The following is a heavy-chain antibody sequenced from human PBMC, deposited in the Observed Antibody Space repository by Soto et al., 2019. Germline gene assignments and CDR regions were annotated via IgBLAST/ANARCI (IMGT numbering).Heavy chain of an antibody. D-gene: IGHD3-22*01. CDR2: IYSGGST. Sequence: GGSLRLSCAASGFTVSSNYMSWVRQAPGKGLEWVSVIYSGGSTYYADSVKGRFTISRDNSKNTLYLQMNSLIAEDTAVYYCARDRVESGYPEYCQHWGQGTLVTVSS. V-gene: IGHV3-53*01. J-gene: IGHJ1*01. CDR3: ARDRVESGYPEYCQH. CDR1: GFTVSSNY.